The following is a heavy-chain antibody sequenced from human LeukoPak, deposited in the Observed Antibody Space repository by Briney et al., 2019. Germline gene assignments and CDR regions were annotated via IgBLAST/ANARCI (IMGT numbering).Heavy chain of an antibody. J-gene: IGHJ4*02. CDR1: RFTFSSYG. Sequence: GGSLRLSCAASRFTFSSYGMIWVRQAPGRGLEWVSAISRSGGNTYYADSVKGRFTISRDNSKSTLYLQMNSLRAEDTAVYYCAKRHYYGSGSYYNWGQGTLVTVSS. CDR2: ISRSGGNT. CDR3: AKRHYYGSGSYYN. V-gene: IGHV3-23*01. D-gene: IGHD3-10*01.